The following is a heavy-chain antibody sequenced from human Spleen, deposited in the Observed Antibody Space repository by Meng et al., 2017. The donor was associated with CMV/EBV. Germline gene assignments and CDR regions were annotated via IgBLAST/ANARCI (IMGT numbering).Heavy chain of an antibody. CDR3: ARPRAGQTGWFDP. Sequence: VRLQESVPGLISPSQTLSLTCTVPVGSISSGDYYWSWIRQPPGKGLEWIGYIYYSGSTYYNPSLKSRVTISVDTSKNQFSLKLSSVTAADTAVYYCARPRAGQTGWFDPWGQGTLVTVSS. CDR1: VGSISSGDYY. V-gene: IGHV4-30-4*08. CDR2: IYYSGST. D-gene: IGHD3-10*01. J-gene: IGHJ5*02.